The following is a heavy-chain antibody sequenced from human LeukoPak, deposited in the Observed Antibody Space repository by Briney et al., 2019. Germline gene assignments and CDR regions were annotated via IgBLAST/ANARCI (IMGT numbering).Heavy chain of an antibody. Sequence: GESLKISCKGSGYNFTNYWIAWVRQMPGKGLECMGIIYPGDSDTKYSPPFQGQVTISADKSISTAYIQWSSLKASDSAMYYCARLGSGWDSQGLHFWGQGTLVTVSS. CDR3: ARLGSGWDSQGLHF. V-gene: IGHV5-51*01. J-gene: IGHJ4*02. CDR1: GYNFTNYW. CDR2: IYPGDSDT. D-gene: IGHD6-19*01.